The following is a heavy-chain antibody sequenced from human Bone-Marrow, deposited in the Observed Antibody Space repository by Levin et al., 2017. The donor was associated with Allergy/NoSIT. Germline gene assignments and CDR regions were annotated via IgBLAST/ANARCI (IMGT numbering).Heavy chain of an antibody. V-gene: IGHV3-23*01. J-gene: IGHJ4*01. CDR3: AKTRSNSRPLNFDY. Sequence: TGGSLRLSCAGSGFTFSNYAMAWVRQAPGKGLEWVSSIGGSVAGTYYADSVKGRFTISRDNSKNTLYLQINTLSPEDTAIYYCAKTRSNSRPLNFDYWGHGILVTVSS. CDR2: IGGSVAGT. D-gene: IGHD6-6*01. CDR1: GFTFSNYA.